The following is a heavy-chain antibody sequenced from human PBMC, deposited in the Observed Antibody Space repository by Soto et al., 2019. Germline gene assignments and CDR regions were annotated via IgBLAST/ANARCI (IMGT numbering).Heavy chain of an antibody. J-gene: IGHJ4*02. Sequence: AAAVNVSYKGCGWTFSNYAINLVRQAPRQGLEWVGGIIPLFGTPNYAQEFQGRVTFTAHKSPSTAYMQLRSLSSDDTAVYYCARGWETVGTTTPFAYWGPGTLVTVSS. D-gene: IGHD1-26*01. CDR2: IIPLFGTP. V-gene: IGHV1-69*06. CDR1: GWTFSNYA. CDR3: ARGWETVGTTTPFAY.